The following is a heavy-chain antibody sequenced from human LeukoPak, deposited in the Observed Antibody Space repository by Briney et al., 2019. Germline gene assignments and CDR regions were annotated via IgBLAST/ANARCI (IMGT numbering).Heavy chain of an antibody. CDR2: INWNGGST. V-gene: IGHV3-20*04. CDR3: ARSRRFGIGSGVYYFDY. D-gene: IGHD3-3*01. J-gene: IGHJ4*02. CDR1: GFSFDDYS. Sequence: GGSLRLSCAASGFSFDDYSMHWVRQGPGKSLEWVSGINWNGGSTGYADSVKGRFTISRDNAKNSLYLQMNSLRAEDTALYYCARSRRFGIGSGVYYFDYWGQGTLVTVSS.